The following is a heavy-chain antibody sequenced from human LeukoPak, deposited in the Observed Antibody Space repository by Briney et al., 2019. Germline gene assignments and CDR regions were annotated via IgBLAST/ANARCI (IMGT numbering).Heavy chain of an antibody. Sequence: GGSLRLSCAASGFTFSSYWMSWVRQAPGKGLEWVSSISSSSSYIYYADSVKGRFTISRDNAKNSLYLQMNSLRAEDTAVYYCARGYSSSRFDPWGQGTLVTVSS. CDR2: ISSSSSYI. CDR3: ARGYSSSRFDP. D-gene: IGHD6-6*01. J-gene: IGHJ5*02. CDR1: GFTFSSYW. V-gene: IGHV3-21*01.